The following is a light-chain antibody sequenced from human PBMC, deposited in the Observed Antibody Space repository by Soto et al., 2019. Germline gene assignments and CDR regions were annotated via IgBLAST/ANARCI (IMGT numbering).Light chain of an antibody. Sequence: EIVMTPSPAILSVSPGERANLACRASQSVNSNLAWYQQKPGQAPSLLIYGASTRAAGIPARFSGSGSGTDFTLTISDVQPEDFAIYYCHQRQSWPRTFGQGTKVDIK. CDR2: GAS. CDR1: QSVNSN. CDR3: HQRQSWPRT. J-gene: IGKJ1*01. V-gene: IGKV3D-15*01.